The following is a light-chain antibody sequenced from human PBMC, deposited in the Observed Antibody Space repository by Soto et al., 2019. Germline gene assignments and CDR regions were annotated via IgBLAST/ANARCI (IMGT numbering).Light chain of an antibody. J-gene: IGKJ1*01. CDR2: KAS. CDR3: QQYSDYSWT. Sequence: DIHMTQSPSTLSASVGDRVTITCRASQSISSWLAWYQQKPGKAPKLLIYKASSLESGVPSRFSGSGSGTEFTLTISSLQPDVFATYYCQQYSDYSWTFGQGTKVDIK. CDR1: QSISSW. V-gene: IGKV1-5*03.